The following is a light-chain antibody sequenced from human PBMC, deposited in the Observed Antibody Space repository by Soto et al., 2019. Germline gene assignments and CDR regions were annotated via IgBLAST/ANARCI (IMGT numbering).Light chain of an antibody. CDR3: QVWDSSSAYV. Sequence: SYELTQPPSVSVAPGQTARITCGGNNIGSKSVHWYQQKPGQAPVLVDYDDSDRPSGIPERFSGSNSGNTATLTISRVEAGDEADYYCQVWDSSSAYVFGTGTKVTVL. V-gene: IGLV3-21*02. CDR1: NIGSKS. J-gene: IGLJ1*01. CDR2: DDS.